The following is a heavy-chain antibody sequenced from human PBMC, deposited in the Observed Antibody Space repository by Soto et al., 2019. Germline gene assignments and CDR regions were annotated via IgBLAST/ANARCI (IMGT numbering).Heavy chain of an antibody. D-gene: IGHD2-2*02. V-gene: IGHV3-23*01. Sequence: EVQLLDSGGGLVQPGGSLRLSCTASGFTFSDYAMSWVRQPPGKGLEWVSVISAGGSTYYADSVKGRFTVSRANSKNTLYLQMNSLRADDTAVYYCANVPIWCSSTSCYTEGFDYWGQGTLVTVSS. CDR3: ANVPIWCSSTSCYTEGFDY. CDR1: GFTFSDYA. CDR2: ISAGGST. J-gene: IGHJ4*02.